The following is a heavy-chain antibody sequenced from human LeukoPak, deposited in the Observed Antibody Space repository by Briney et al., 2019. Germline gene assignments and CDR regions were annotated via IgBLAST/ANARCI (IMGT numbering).Heavy chain of an antibody. V-gene: IGHV3-30*02. CDR1: GFTFSSYG. Sequence: GGSLRLSCAASGFTFSSYGMHWVRQAPGQGLEWGAFIRYDGSNKYYADSVKGRFTISRDNSKHTLYLQMNSLRAEDTAVYYCAKELTTSTGYLHYFDYWGQGTLVTVSS. CDR3: AKELTTSTGYLHYFDY. D-gene: IGHD6-13*01. CDR2: IRYDGSNK. J-gene: IGHJ4*02.